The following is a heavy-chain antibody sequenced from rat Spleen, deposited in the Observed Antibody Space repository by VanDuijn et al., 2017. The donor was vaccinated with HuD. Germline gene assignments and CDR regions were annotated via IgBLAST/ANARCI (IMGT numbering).Heavy chain of an antibody. CDR1: GFIFSDYG. V-gene: IGHV5-17*01. D-gene: IGHD1-11*01. CDR2: INYEGSKT. CDR3: GRRDYGGYGDY. Sequence: EVHLVESGGGLVQPGRSLKLSCAASGFIFSDYGMAWVRQAPKKGLEWVATINYEGSKTYHRDSVKGRFTISRDNAKSTLFLQMDSLRSEDTATYYCGRRDYGGYGDYWGQGVMVTVSS. J-gene: IGHJ2*01.